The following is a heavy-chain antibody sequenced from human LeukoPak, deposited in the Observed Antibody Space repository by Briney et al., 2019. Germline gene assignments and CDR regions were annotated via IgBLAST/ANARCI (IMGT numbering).Heavy chain of an antibody. V-gene: IGHV3-23*01. Sequence: LAGGSLRLSCAASGFTFSSYAMSWVRQAPGKGLEWVSAISGSGGSTYYADSVKGRFTISRDNSKNTLYLQMNSLRAEDTAVYYCAKGPYDSSGYYLDYWGQGTLVTFSS. D-gene: IGHD3-22*01. CDR2: ISGSGGST. CDR3: AKGPYDSSGYYLDY. CDR1: GFTFSSYA. J-gene: IGHJ4*02.